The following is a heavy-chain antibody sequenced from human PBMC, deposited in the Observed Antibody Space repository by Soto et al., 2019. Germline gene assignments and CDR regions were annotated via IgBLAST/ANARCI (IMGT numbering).Heavy chain of an antibody. Sequence: GGSLRLSCAASGFTFSSYGMSWVRQAPGKGLEWVSVITPSSGSTFYADSVKGRFTISRDNSKNTLYLQMNSLRAEDTAVYYCAKDRKRMDVWGQGTTVTAP. V-gene: IGHV3-23*01. CDR3: AKDRKRMDV. J-gene: IGHJ6*02. CDR2: ITPSSGST. CDR1: GFTFSSYG.